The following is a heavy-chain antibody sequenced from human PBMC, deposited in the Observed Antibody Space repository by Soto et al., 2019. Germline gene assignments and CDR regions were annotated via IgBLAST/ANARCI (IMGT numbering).Heavy chain of an antibody. J-gene: IGHJ4*02. CDR2: ISSSSSYI. D-gene: IGHD4-17*01. V-gene: IGHV3-21*01. CDR3: ARGEGVRTVTPDY. Sequence: EVQLVESGGGLVKPGGSLRLSCAASGFTFSSYSMNWVRQAPGKGLEWVSSISSSSSYIYYADSVKGRFTISRDNAKNSLYLQMNSLRAEDTAVYYCARGEGVRTVTPDYWGQGTLVTVSS. CDR1: GFTFSSYS.